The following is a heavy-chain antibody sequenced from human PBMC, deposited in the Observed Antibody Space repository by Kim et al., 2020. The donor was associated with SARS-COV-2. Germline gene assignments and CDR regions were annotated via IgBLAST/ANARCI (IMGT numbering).Heavy chain of an antibody. J-gene: IGHJ4*02. Sequence: SETLSLTCTVSGAFISSGDSYWNWIRQPPGKGLEWIGYIHNSGSTYYNPSLQSRVTISVDTSKNQFSLNLTSVTAADTALYFCARGPNTFNYWGQGTLVTVSS. V-gene: IGHV4-30-4*01. CDR1: GAFISSGDSY. D-gene: IGHD7-27*01. CDR3: ARGPNTFNY. CDR2: IHNSGST.